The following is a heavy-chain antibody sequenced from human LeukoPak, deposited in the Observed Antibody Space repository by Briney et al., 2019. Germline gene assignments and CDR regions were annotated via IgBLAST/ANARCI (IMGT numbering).Heavy chain of an antibody. Sequence: GRSLRLSCAASGFTFSSYWMHWVRQAPGKGLVWVSRINSGGSSTSYADSVKGRFTICRDNAKNTLYLQMNSLRAEDTAMYYCARGSDCSGGSCYSYWYFDLWGRGTLVTVSS. CDR3: ARGSDCSGGSCYSYWYFDL. CDR1: GFTFSSYW. D-gene: IGHD2-15*01. V-gene: IGHV3-74*01. J-gene: IGHJ2*01. CDR2: INSGGSST.